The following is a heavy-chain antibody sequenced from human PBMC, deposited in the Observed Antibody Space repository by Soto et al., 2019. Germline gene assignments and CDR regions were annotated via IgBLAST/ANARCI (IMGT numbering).Heavy chain of an antibody. V-gene: IGHV1-2*04. J-gene: IGHJ6*02. CDR1: GYTFTGYY. CDR3: ARSYSSSSSYMCYYGMDV. Sequence: VASVKVSCKASGYTFTGYYMHWVRQAPGQGLEWMGWINPNSGGTNYAQKFQGWVTMTRDTSISTAYMELSRLRSDDTAVYYCARSYSSSSSYMCYYGMDVWGQGTTVTVSS. D-gene: IGHD6-6*01. CDR2: INPNSGGT.